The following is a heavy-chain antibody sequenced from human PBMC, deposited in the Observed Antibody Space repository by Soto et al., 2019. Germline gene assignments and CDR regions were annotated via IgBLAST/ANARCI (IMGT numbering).Heavy chain of an antibody. V-gene: IGHV1-3*01. J-gene: IGHJ3*02. D-gene: IGHD3-22*01. CDR2: INAGNGNT. CDR1: GYTFTSYA. CDR3: ARAHYYDSSGYYPPSFDI. Sequence: SVKVSCKASGYTFTSYAMHWVRQAPGQRLEWMGWINAGNGNTKYSQKFQGRVTITRDTSASTAYMELSSLRSEDTAVYYCARAHYYDSSGYYPPSFDIWGQGTMVTVSS.